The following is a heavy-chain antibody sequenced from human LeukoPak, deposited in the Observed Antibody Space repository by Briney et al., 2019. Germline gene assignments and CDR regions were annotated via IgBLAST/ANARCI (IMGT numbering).Heavy chain of an antibody. CDR2: INHRGST. CDR3: AREAYYYDSSGYYLEGYFDY. V-gene: IGHV4-34*01. D-gene: IGHD3-22*01. Sequence: SETLSLTCAVYGGSFSGYYWSWIRQPPGKGLEWIGEINHRGSTNYNPSLKSRVTISVDTSKNQFSLKLSSVTAADTAVYYCAREAYYYDSSGYYLEGYFDYWGQGTLVTVSS. J-gene: IGHJ4*02. CDR1: GGSFSGYY.